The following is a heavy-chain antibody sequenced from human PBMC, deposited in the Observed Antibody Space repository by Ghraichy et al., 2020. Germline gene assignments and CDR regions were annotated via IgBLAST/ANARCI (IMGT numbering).Heavy chain of an antibody. J-gene: IGHJ6*03. D-gene: IGHD3-3*01. CDR2: INHSGST. V-gene: IGHV4-34*01. CDR3: ARGGGFWSGYERDFFLNLRANYYYYYYMDV. Sequence: SETLSLTCAVYGGSFSGYYWSWIRQPPGKGLEWIGEINHSGSTNYNPSLKSRVTISVDTSKNQFSLKLSSVTAADTAVYYCARGGGFWSGYERDFFLNLRANYYYYYYMDVWGKGTTVTVSS. CDR1: GGSFSGYY.